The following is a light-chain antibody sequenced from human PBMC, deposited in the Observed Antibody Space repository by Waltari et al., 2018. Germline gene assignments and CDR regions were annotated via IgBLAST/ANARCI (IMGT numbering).Light chain of an antibody. V-gene: IGKV2-30*01. Sequence: DVGLTQSPLSLPVTLGPPASISCRSSQSLVYTDGISYLNWFHQRQGQAPRSLIYKVANLDSGVPDRFIGSGSGTDFTLMISSVEADDVGVYFCMQATHWPVTFGQGTRLEIK. CDR1: QSLVYTDGISY. CDR2: KVA. CDR3: MQATHWPVT. J-gene: IGKJ5*01.